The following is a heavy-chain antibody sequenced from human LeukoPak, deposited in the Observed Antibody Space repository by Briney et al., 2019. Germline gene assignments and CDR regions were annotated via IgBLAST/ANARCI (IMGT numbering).Heavy chain of an antibody. D-gene: IGHD3-3*02. CDR3: ARGRRRPRLAAFDI. CDR1: GGAFSASY. Sequence: PAETLSLTCAVYGGAFSASYWGWIRQPPGKALKWIGEINHSGSTNYNPSLKSRVTISVDTSKNQFSLKLSSVTAADTAVYYCARGRRRPRLAAFDIWGQGTMVTVSS. V-gene: IGHV4-34*01. CDR2: INHSGST. J-gene: IGHJ3*02.